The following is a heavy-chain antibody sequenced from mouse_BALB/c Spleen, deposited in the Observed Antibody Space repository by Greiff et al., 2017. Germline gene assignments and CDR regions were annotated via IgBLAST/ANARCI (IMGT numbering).Heavy chain of an antibody. J-gene: IGHJ4*01. CDR2: IWAGGST. V-gene: IGHV2-9*02. D-gene: IGHD2-10*02. CDR1: GFSLTSYG. Sequence: VQGVESGPGLVAPSQSLSITCTVSGFSLTSYGVHWVRQPPGKGLEWLGVIWAGGSTNYNSALMSRLSISKDNSKSQVFLKMNSLQTDDTAMYYCARDQYGNYVGEAMDYWGQGTSVTVSS. CDR3: ARDQYGNYVGEAMDY.